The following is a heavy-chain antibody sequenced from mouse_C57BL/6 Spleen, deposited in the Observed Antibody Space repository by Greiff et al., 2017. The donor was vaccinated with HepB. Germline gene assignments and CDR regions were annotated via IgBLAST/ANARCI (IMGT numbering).Heavy chain of an antibody. D-gene: IGHD3-2*02. Sequence: DVMLVESGGGLVQPGGSLSLSCAASGFTFTDYYMSWVRQPPGKALEWLGFIRNKANGYTTEYSASVKGRFTIARDNSQSILYLQMNALRAEDSAPYYCARRDRSGPFAYWGQGTLVTVSA. CDR1: GFTFTDYY. V-gene: IGHV7-3*01. J-gene: IGHJ3*01. CDR2: IRNKANGYTT. CDR3: ARRDRSGPFAY.